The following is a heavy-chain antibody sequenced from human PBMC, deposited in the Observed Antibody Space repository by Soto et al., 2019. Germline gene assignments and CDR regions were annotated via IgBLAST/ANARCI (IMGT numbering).Heavy chain of an antibody. CDR3: ARGDVLVPAALEDYYYGMDV. J-gene: IGHJ6*02. Sequence: SVKVSCKASGGTFSSYTISWVRQAPGQGLEWMGRIIPILGIANYAQKFQGRVTITADKSTSTAYMELSRLRSDDTAVYYCARGDVLVPAALEDYYYGMDVWGQGTTVTVSS. CDR2: IIPILGIA. D-gene: IGHD2-2*01. V-gene: IGHV1-69*02. CDR1: GGTFSSYT.